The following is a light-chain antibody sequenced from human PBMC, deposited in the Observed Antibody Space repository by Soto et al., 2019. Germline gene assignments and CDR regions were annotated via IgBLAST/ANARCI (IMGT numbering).Light chain of an antibody. CDR3: TSFTSRSNSV. Sequence: QSAMSHPASVSWSPGQSITIACTGTNSDVGGYDHVSWYRLRPGKAPKLLISEVSDRPSGVPDRFSGSKSGNTAALTISGLQAEEEADHYCTSFTSRSNSVFGTGTKVTXL. CDR2: EVS. V-gene: IGLV2-14*01. CDR1: NSDVGGYDH. J-gene: IGLJ1*01.